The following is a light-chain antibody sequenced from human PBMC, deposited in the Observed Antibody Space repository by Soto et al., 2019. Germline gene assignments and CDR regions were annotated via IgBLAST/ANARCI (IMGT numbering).Light chain of an antibody. CDR1: QSVSSSY. V-gene: IGKV3-20*01. J-gene: IGKJ5*01. Sequence: EIVLTQSPGTLSLSPGERATLSCRASQSVSSSYLAWYQQKPGQAPRLLIYGASSRATGIPDRFSGSGSGTEFTLTISSLQSEDFAVYYCQQYYNWPPITFGQGTRLEI. CDR2: GAS. CDR3: QQYYNWPPIT.